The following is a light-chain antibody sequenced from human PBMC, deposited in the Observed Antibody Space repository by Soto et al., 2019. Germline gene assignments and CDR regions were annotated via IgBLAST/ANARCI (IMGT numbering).Light chain of an antibody. V-gene: IGLV2-14*01. CDR3: TSYTSSTTWV. CDR2: EVS. CDR1: SSDVGRYNY. J-gene: IGLJ3*02. Sequence: QSALTQPASVSGSPGQSITISCTGTSSDVGRYNYVSWYQQHPGKAPKLMIYEVSNRPSGGSNRFSASKSGNTASLTISGLQAEDEADYYCTSYTSSTTWVFGGGTQLTVL.